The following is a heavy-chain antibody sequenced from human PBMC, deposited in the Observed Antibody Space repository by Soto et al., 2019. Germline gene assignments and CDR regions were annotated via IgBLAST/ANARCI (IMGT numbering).Heavy chain of an antibody. D-gene: IGHD3-9*01. CDR3: AKGADTYYDILTGYYNVVDLFLMIDY. Sequence: GGSLRLSCAASGFTFSSYAMSWVRQAPGKGLEWVSAISGSGGSTYYADSVKGRFTISRDNSKNTLYLQMNSLRAEDTAVYYCAKGADTYYDILTGYYNVVDLFLMIDYWGQGTLVTVSS. V-gene: IGHV3-23*01. CDR2: ISGSGGST. J-gene: IGHJ4*02. CDR1: GFTFSSYA.